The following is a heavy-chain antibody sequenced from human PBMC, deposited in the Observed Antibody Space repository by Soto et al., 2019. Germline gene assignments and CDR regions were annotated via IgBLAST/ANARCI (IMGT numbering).Heavy chain of an antibody. CDR3: AREIMPLTNDWYFDL. D-gene: IGHD2-8*01. J-gene: IGHJ2*01. Sequence: QVQLQESGPGLVKPSETVSLTCTVSGGSISGGVHSWSWIRQPPGKGLEWIGHIFDSGSTYYNPSLKSRLTISVDTSKNQFSLRLSSVTAADTAVYYCAREIMPLTNDWYFDLWGRGTLVTVSS. CDR2: IFDSGST. CDR1: GGSISGGVHS. V-gene: IGHV4-30-4*01.